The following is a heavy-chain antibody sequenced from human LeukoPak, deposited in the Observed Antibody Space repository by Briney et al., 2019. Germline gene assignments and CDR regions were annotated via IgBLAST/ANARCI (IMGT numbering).Heavy chain of an antibody. CDR3: AKGSVYDAFDI. J-gene: IGHJ3*02. V-gene: IGHV3-74*01. CDR1: GFTFSSFW. Sequence: GSLRLSCAASGFTFSSFWMHWVRQVPGKGLVWVSGLNSDGSTTGYADSVKGRFTISRDNSKNTLYLQMNSLRAEDTAVYYCAKGSVYDAFDIWGQGTMVTVSS. CDR2: LNSDGSTT.